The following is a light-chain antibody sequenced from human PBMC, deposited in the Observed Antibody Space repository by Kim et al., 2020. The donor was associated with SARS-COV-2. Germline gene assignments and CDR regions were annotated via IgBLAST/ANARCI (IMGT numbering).Light chain of an antibody. V-gene: IGKV4-1*01. CDR2: WAS. CDR1: QSVLYSSNNQNY. J-gene: IGKJ2*01. Sequence: RATINCKSSQSVLYSSNNQNYLAWYQQKPGQPHKLLIYWASTREYGVPDRFRGSGSGTDFTLTISSLQAEDVAVYYCQQYYSTPYTFGQGTKLEI. CDR3: QQYYSTPYT.